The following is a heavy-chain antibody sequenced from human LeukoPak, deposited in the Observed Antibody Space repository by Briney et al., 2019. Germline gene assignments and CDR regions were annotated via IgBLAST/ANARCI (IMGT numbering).Heavy chain of an antibody. V-gene: IGHV3-30*02. Sequence: GGSLRLSCAASGFTFSGCGMHWVRQAPGKGLEWVAFIWYGGRDKYYADSVKGRFTISRDNSKNTLYLQMNSLRAEDTAVYYCAKDRPAAIGDYMDVWGKGTTVTVSS. CDR2: IWYGGRDK. CDR1: GFTFSGCG. D-gene: IGHD2-2*01. CDR3: AKDRPAAIGDYMDV. J-gene: IGHJ6*03.